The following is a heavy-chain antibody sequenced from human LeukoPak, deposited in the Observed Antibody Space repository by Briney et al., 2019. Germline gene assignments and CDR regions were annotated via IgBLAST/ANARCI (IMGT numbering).Heavy chain of an antibody. CDR2: ISSNSITI. J-gene: IGHJ4*02. CDR1: GFTYSSYS. Sequence: GGSLRLSCAASGFTYSSYSMNWVRQAPGKGLEWVSYISSNSITIYYADSVKGRFTISRDNAKNSLYLQMNSLRAEDTAVYYCARAPSAGNFVLYYFDYWGQGTLVTVSS. CDR3: ARAPSAGNFVLYYFDY. D-gene: IGHD3-16*02. V-gene: IGHV3-48*01.